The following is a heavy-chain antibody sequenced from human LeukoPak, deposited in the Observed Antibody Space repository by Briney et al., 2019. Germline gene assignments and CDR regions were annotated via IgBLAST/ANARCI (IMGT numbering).Heavy chain of an antibody. V-gene: IGHV3-9*01. J-gene: IGHJ4*02. CDR3: VAVPETDFWIGFYLDY. D-gene: IGHD3-3*01. CDR2: ITWHSENI. Sequence: AGGSLRLSCVASGFTFDDYAMHWVRQAPAKGLEWVSGITWHSENIDYGDSVKGRFTISRDNAKNSLYLQMNSLRAEDTALYFCVAVPETDFWIGFYLDYWGRGTLVTVSP. CDR1: GFTFDDYA.